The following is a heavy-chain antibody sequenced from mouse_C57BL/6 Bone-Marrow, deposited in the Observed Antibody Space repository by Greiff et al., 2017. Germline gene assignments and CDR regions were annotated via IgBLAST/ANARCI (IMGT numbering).Heavy chain of an antibody. J-gene: IGHJ4*01. CDR2: IDPSDSYT. Sequence: VQLQQPGAELVMPGASVKLSCKASGYTFTSYWMHWVKQRPGQGLEWIGEIDPSDSYTNYNQKFKGKSTLTVDKSSSTAYMQLSRLTSEDSAVYYCARGDYYYGSSPYAMDYWGQGTSVTVSS. D-gene: IGHD1-1*01. CDR3: ARGDYYYGSSPYAMDY. CDR1: GYTFTSYW. V-gene: IGHV1-69*01.